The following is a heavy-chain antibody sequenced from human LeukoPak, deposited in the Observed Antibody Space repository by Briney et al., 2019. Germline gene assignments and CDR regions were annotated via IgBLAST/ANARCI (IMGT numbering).Heavy chain of an antibody. Sequence: GGSLRLSCAASGFTFSTYAMSWVRQAPGKGLEWVAGITGNGGNRYYADAVKGRFTISRDNSRSTGYLQMNSLRAEDTALYYCAKDKSSSSSGWYLSDYWGQGTLVTVSS. CDR2: ITGNGGNR. CDR3: AKDKSSSSSGWYLSDY. V-gene: IGHV3-23*01. J-gene: IGHJ4*02. D-gene: IGHD6-19*01. CDR1: GFTFSTYA.